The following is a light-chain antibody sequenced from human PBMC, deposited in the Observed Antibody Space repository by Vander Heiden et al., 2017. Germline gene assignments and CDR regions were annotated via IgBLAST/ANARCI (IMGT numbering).Light chain of an antibody. CDR1: SSNIGAGYD. CDR3: QYYDSSLSADV. V-gene: IGLV1-40*01. Sequence: QSVLTQPPSVSGAPGQRVTISCTGSSSNIGAGYDVHWYQHLPGTVPKGLMYGNSNRPSGVPDRFSGSKSGTSASLEVTGLQAEDEADYYCQYYDSSLSADVFGTGTKVTVL. CDR2: GNS. J-gene: IGLJ1*01.